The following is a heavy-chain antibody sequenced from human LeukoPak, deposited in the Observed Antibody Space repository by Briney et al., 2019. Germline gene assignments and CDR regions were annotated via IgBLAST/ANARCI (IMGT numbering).Heavy chain of an antibody. CDR3: ASLTGADWYFDL. D-gene: IGHD7-27*01. CDR1: GGSISSYY. J-gene: IGHJ2*01. CDR2: IYYSGST. Sequence: PSETLSLTCTVSGGSISSYYWSWIRQPPGKGLEWIGYIYYSGSTNYNPSLKSRATISVDTSKNQFSLKLSSVTAADTAVYYCASLTGADWYFDLWGRGTLVTVSS. V-gene: IGHV4-59*01.